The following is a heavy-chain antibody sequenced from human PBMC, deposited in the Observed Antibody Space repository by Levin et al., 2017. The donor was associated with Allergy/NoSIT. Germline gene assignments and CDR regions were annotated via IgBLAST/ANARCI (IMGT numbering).Heavy chain of an antibody. CDR1: GFTFDDYA. V-gene: IGHV3-9*01. Sequence: GGSLRLSCAASGFTFDDYAMHWVRQAPGKGLEWVSGISWNSGSIGYADSVKGRFTISRDNAKNSLYLQMNSLRAEDTALYYCAKDAIRYCGGDCYWYFDLWGRGTLVTVSS. J-gene: IGHJ2*01. CDR2: ISWNSGSI. D-gene: IGHD2-21*02. CDR3: AKDAIRYCGGDCYWYFDL.